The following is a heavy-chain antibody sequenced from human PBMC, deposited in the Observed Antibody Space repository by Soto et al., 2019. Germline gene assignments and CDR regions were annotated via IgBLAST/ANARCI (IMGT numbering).Heavy chain of an antibody. CDR1: GFTFSSYA. J-gene: IGHJ4*02. CDR2: ISGSGESR. V-gene: IGHV3-23*01. Sequence: GGSLRLCYVASGFTFSSYAMSWVRQAPGKGLEWVSGISGSGESRYHADSVKGRFTISRDNSKNTLYLQMNSLRAEDTAIYYCAKAITNRLRVVEYWGQGTQVTVSS. CDR3: AKAITNRLRVVEY. D-gene: IGHD4-17*01.